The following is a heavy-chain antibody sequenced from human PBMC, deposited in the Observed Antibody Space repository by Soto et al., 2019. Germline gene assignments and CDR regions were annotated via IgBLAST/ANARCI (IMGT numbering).Heavy chain of an antibody. Sequence: GGSLRLSCAASGFTFSSYVMNWFRQAPGKGLEWVSSINGRSNYKYYANSVRGRFTISRDNAKNSLFLQMSSLTAEDTAVYYCAREDGIAGETSAFDYWGHGTLVTVSS. CDR2: INGRSNYK. V-gene: IGHV3-21*01. CDR1: GFTFSSYV. J-gene: IGHJ4*01. CDR3: AREDGIAGETSAFDY. D-gene: IGHD1-26*01.